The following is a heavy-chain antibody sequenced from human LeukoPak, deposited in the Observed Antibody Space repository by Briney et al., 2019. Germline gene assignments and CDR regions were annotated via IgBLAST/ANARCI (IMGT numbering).Heavy chain of an antibody. CDR1: GGSFSGYY. D-gene: IGHD2-15*01. Sequence: SETLSLTCAVYGGSFSGYYWSWIRQPPGKGLEWIGEINHSGSTNYNPSLKSRATISVDTSKNQFSLKLSSVTAADTAVYYCASCSGGSCPTAFDYWGQGTLVTVSS. J-gene: IGHJ4*02. V-gene: IGHV4-34*01. CDR2: INHSGST. CDR3: ASCSGGSCPTAFDY.